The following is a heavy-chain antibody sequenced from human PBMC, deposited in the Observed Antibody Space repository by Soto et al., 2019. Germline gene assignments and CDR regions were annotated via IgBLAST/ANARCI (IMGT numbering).Heavy chain of an antibody. CDR1: GGSIRSGGYY. CDR2: IYYSGST. J-gene: IGHJ6*02. D-gene: IGHD3-22*01. Sequence: LSLTCTVSGGSIRSGGYYWSWIRQHPGKGLEWIGYIYYSGSTYYNPSLKSRVTISVDTSKNQFSLKLSSVTAADTAVYYCARDARHYDGSGYVYYYYGMDVWGQGTTGTVSS. CDR3: ARDARHYDGSGYVYYYYGMDV. V-gene: IGHV4-31*03.